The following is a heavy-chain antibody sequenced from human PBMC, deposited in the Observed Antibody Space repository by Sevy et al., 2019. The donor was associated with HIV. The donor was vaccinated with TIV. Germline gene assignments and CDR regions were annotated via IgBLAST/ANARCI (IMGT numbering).Heavy chain of an antibody. CDR3: AKVDCSGGTCDSGAFDI. D-gene: IGHD2-15*01. Sequence: GGFLRLSCAASEFTFSTYAMNWVRQAPGKGLEWVSDISGRGGSTDYADSVKGRFTISRDNSKNMMYLQMNSLRAEDTAIYYCAKVDCSGGTCDSGAFDIWGQGTMVTVSS. CDR2: ISGRGGST. J-gene: IGHJ3*02. CDR1: EFTFSTYA. V-gene: IGHV3-23*01.